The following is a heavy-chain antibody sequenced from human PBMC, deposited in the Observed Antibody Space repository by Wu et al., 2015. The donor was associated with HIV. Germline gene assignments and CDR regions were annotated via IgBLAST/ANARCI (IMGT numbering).Heavy chain of an antibody. CDR2: INPNSGGSGGT. J-gene: IGHJ4*02. CDR3: VSSAGTSYYFDY. Sequence: VQLEQSGAQIQKSGASVTVSCKASGYTFTGYYMHWVRQAPGQGLEWMGWINPNSGGSGGTNYAQKFQGRVTMTRDTSISTAYMELSRLRSADTAVYYCVSSAGTSYYFDYWGQGTLVTVSS. CDR1: GYTFTGYY. D-gene: IGHD2-2*01. V-gene: IGHV1-2*02.